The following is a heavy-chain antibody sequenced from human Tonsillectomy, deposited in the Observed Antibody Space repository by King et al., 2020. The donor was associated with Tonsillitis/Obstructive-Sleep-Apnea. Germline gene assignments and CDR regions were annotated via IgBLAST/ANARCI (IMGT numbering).Heavy chain of an antibody. CDR1: GGSISSYY. J-gene: IGHJ6*03. V-gene: IGHV4-59*08. CDR2: IYYSGST. Sequence: QLQESGPGLVKPSETLSLTCTVSGGSISSYYWSWIRQPPGKGLEWIGYIYYSGSTNYNPSLKSRVTISVDTSKNQFSLELSSVTAADTAVYYCARRIRGGEYYYYYYMDVWGKGTTVTVSS. CDR3: ARRIRGGEYYYYYYMDV. D-gene: IGHD3-16*01.